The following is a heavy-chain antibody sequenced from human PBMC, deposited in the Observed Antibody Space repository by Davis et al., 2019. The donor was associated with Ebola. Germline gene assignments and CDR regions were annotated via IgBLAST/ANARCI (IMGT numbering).Heavy chain of an antibody. J-gene: IGHJ4*02. Sequence: SVPVSCKASGGTFSSYAISWVRQAPGQGLEWMGGIIPIFGTANYAQKFQGRVTITADESTSTAYMELSSLRSEDTAVYYCARERQELGGYCSSTSCYTLDYWGQGTLVTVSS. CDR1: GGTFSSYA. V-gene: IGHV1-69*13. CDR3: ARERQELGGYCSSTSCYTLDY. CDR2: IIPIFGTA. D-gene: IGHD2-2*02.